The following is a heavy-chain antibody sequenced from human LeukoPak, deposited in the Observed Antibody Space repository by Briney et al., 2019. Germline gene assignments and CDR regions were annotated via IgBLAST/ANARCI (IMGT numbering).Heavy chain of an antibody. V-gene: IGHV3-48*01. D-gene: IGHD2-2*01. Sequence: GSLRLSCAASGFTFSSYGMNWVRQAPGKGLEWVSYISSSSSAIYYTDSVKGRFTISRDNAKNSLYLQMNSLRAEDTAVYYCARERGGFCSGTSCSHAFDIWGQGTVVTVSS. J-gene: IGHJ3*02. CDR1: GFTFSSYG. CDR2: ISSSSSAI. CDR3: ARERGGFCSGTSCSHAFDI.